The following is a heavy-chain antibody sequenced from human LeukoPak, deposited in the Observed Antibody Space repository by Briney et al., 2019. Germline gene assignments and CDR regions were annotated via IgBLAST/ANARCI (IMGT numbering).Heavy chain of an antibody. CDR1: GFTFSSYG. CDR3: ARDLVGATFPSDY. D-gene: IGHD1-26*01. V-gene: IGHV3-30*03. Sequence: GGSLRLSCAASGFTFSSYGMHWVRQAPGKGLEWVAVISHDGSNKYYADSVKGRFTISRDNSKNTLYLQMNSLRSDDTAVYYCARDLVGATFPSDYWGQGTLVTVSS. CDR2: ISHDGSNK. J-gene: IGHJ4*02.